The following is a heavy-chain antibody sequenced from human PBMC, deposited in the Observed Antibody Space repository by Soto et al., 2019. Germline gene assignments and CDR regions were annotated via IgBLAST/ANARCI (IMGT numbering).Heavy chain of an antibody. CDR1: GYTFTSYD. CDR2: MNPNSGNT. V-gene: IGHV1-8*01. D-gene: IGHD6-13*01. CDR3: ARRGFSSSWGYWYFDL. J-gene: IGHJ2*01. Sequence: QVQLVQSGAEVKKPGASVRVSCKASGYTFTSYDINWVRQATGQGLEWMGWMNPNSGNTGYAQKFQGRVTMTRNTSISTVYMDLSSLRSEYTAVYYCARRGFSSSWGYWYFDLWGRGTLVTVSS.